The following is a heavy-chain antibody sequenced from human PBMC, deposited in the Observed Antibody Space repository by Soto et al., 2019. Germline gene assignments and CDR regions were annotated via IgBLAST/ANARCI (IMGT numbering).Heavy chain of an antibody. CDR1: GFTFSSYA. V-gene: IGHV3-23*01. CDR3: AKAGSLWFGDQHNSFDP. J-gene: IGHJ5*02. CDR2: ISGSGGST. Sequence: GGSLRLSCAASGFTFSSYAMSWVRQAPGKGLEWVSAISGSGGSTYYADSVKGRFTISRDNSKNTLYLQMNSLRAEDTAVYYCAKAGSLWFGDQHNSFDPWGQGTLVTVSS. D-gene: IGHD3-10*01.